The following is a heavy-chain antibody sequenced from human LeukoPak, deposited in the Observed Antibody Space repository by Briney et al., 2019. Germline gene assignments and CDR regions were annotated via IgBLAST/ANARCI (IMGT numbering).Heavy chain of an antibody. CDR3: VKSNWSTYWYFDL. Sequence: GGSLRLSGAASEFAFSNYAMGWVGKAPGKGLEWFSGISGIGSSTHYASSVKCWFTIFRNNSKNTLSTHMNSLRTEDTAVYYCVKSNWSTYWYFDLWGRGTLVTVSS. V-gene: IGHV3-23*01. D-gene: IGHD2-8*01. CDR2: ISGIGSST. J-gene: IGHJ2*01. CDR1: EFAFSNYA.